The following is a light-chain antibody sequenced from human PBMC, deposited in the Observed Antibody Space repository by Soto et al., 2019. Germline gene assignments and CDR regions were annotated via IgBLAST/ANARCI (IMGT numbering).Light chain of an antibody. V-gene: IGKV1-39*01. CDR3: QQYNSYSET. Sequence: DIQMTQSPSSLSASAGDRVTITCRASQSISSYLNWYQQKPGKAPKLLIYAASSLQSGVPSRFSCSGSGTEFTLTISSLQPDDFATYYCQQYNSYSETFGQGTKVDLK. J-gene: IGKJ1*01. CDR1: QSISSY. CDR2: AAS.